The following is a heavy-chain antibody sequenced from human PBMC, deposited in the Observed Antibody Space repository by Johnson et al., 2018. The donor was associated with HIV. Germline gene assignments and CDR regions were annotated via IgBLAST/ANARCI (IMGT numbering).Heavy chain of an antibody. V-gene: IGHV3-30*04. CDR1: GFTFSTYA. D-gene: IGHD6-13*01. Sequence: QVQLVESGGGVVQPGRSLRLSCGASGFTFSTYAVHWVRQAPGKGLEWVAVISYDGSNKYYADSVKGRFTISRDNSKNTLYLQMNSLRAEDTAVYYCARPFRIAAYGGSDAFDIWGQGTMVTVSS. CDR3: ARPFRIAAYGGSDAFDI. J-gene: IGHJ3*02. CDR2: ISYDGSNK.